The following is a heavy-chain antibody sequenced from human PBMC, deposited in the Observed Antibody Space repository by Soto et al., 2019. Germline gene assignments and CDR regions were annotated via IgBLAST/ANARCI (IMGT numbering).Heavy chain of an antibody. V-gene: IGHV3-23*04. CDR2: ISHSGGST. Sequence: DVQLVESGGGLVQPGGSLRLSCAGSGFTFSSYAMNWVRQAPGKGLEWVSGISHSGGSTYYADSVKGRFTISRDNSKNTLYLQMNSLRAEDTAVYYCAKDGADIVSTTFNYGMDVWGQGTTVTVSS. CDR3: AKDGADIVSTTFNYGMDV. J-gene: IGHJ6*02. CDR1: GFTFSSYA. D-gene: IGHD5-12*01.